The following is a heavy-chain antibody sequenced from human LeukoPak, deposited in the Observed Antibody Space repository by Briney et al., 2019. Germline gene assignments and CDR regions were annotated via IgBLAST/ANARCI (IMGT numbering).Heavy chain of an antibody. V-gene: IGHV3-30*04. CDR3: ARDCTAGSCDHFDH. J-gene: IGHJ4*02. CDR2: ISYDGSNK. CDR1: GFTFSSYA. Sequence: PGGSLRLSCAASGFTFSSYAMHWVRQAPGKGLEWVAVISYDGSNKYYADSVKGRFTISRDNSKNTLYLHMSDLRAEDTAVYYCARDCTAGSCDHFDHWGQGTLVSVSS. D-gene: IGHD2-15*01.